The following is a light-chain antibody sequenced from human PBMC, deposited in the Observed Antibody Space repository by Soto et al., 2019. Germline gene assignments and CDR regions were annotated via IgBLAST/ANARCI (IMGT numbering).Light chain of an antibody. J-gene: IGLJ2*01. CDR2: DVS. Sequence: QSALTQPASVSGSPGQSITISCTGTSSGVGGYQFVSWYQHHPGKAPKLMIFDVSNRPPGVSDRFSGSKSGNTASLTISGLQAEDEADYYCSSYTSSSTVVFGGGTKLTVL. CDR1: SSGVGGYQF. V-gene: IGLV2-14*03. CDR3: SSYTSSSTVV.